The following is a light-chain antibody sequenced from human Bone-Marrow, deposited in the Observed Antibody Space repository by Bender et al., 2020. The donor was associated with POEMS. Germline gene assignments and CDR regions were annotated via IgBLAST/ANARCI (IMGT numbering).Light chain of an antibody. J-gene: IGLJ2*01. CDR2: LNSDGSH. CDR3: QTWGTGIVV. V-gene: IGLV4-69*01. Sequence: QLVLTQLPSASASLGASVNLTCTLSSGHSSYAIAWHQQQPEKGPRYLVKLNSDGSHSKGDGIPDRFSGSSSGAERYLTISSLQSEDEADYYCQTWGTGIVVFGGGTKLTVL. CDR1: SGHSSYA.